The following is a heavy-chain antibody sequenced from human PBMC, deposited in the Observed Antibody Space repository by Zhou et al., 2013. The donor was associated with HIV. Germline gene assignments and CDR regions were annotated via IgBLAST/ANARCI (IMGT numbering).Heavy chain of an antibody. Sequence: QVQLVQSGAEVKKPGASVKVSCKASGYIFSNYHISWVRQAPGQGLQWMGWISTYSNNTLYAQRLRGRVTMTTDTSTSTAYMELRSLRSEDTAVYYCARRGSWGDRFKMVRGGVDVWGQGTTVTVSS. CDR2: ISTYSNNT. V-gene: IGHV1-18*01. CDR1: GYIFSNYH. D-gene: IGHD3-10*01. J-gene: IGHJ6*02. CDR3: ARRGSWGDRFKMVRGGVDV.